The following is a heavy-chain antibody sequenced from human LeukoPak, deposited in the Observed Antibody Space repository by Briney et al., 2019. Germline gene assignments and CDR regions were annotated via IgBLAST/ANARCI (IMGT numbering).Heavy chain of an antibody. V-gene: IGHV1-2*02. D-gene: IGHD3-16*01. CDR2: INPNSGGT. Sequence: ASVKVSCKASGYTFTGYYMHWVRQAPGQGLEWMGWINPNSGGTNYAQKFQGRVTMTRNTSISTAYMELSSLRSEDTAVYYCARQSYFDYVWGSYYDWFDPWGQGTLVTVSS. J-gene: IGHJ5*02. CDR1: GYTFTGYY. CDR3: ARQSYFDYVWGSYYDWFDP.